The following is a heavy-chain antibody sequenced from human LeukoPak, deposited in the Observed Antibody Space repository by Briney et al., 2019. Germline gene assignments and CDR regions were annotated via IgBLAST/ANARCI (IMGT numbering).Heavy chain of an antibody. CDR1: GYTFTSYG. CDR2: ISAYNGNT. D-gene: IGHD3-3*01. Sequence: GASVKVSCKASGYTFTSYGISWVRQAPGQGLEWMGWISAYNGNTNYAQKLQGRVTMTTDTSTSTAYMELRSLRSDDTAVYYCAREVREYYDFRSGSNWFDTWGQGTLVTVSS. CDR3: AREVREYYDFRSGSNWFDT. V-gene: IGHV1-18*01. J-gene: IGHJ5*02.